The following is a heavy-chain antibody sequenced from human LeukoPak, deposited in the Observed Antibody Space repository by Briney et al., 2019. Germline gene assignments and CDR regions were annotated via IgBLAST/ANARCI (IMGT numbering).Heavy chain of an antibody. Sequence: GGPLRLSCAASGFTVSSNYMSWVRQAPGKGLEWVSVIYSGGSTYYADSVKGRFTISRDNSKNTLYLQMNSLRAEDTAVYYCARDRHCSSTSCYAPVWGQGTLVTVSS. V-gene: IGHV3-53*01. CDR3: ARDRHCSSTSCYAPV. CDR1: GFTVSSNY. CDR2: IYSGGST. D-gene: IGHD2-2*01. J-gene: IGHJ4*02.